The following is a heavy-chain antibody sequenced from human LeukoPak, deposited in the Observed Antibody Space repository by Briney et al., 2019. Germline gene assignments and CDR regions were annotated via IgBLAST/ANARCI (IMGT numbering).Heavy chain of an antibody. CDR3: ARDGAGTFDY. Sequence: PGGSLRLSCAASGFTFSSYSMNWVRQAPGKGLEWVSSISSSSSYIYYADSEKGRFTISRDIAKNSLYLQMNSLRAEDTAVYYCARDGAGTFDYWGQGTLVTVSS. CDR1: GFTFSSYS. J-gene: IGHJ4*02. V-gene: IGHV3-21*01. CDR2: ISSSSSYI. D-gene: IGHD6-13*01.